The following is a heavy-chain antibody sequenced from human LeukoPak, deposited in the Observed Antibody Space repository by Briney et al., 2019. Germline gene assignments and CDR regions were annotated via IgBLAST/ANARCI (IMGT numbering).Heavy chain of an antibody. CDR2: IYYSGST. J-gene: IGHJ5*02. CDR3: AQDITIFGVVIASWFDP. V-gene: IGHV4-39*07. Sequence: SETLSLTCTVSGGSISSSSYYWGWIRQPPGKGLEWIGSIYYSGSTYYNPSLKSRVTISVDTSKNQFSLKLSSVTAADTAVYYCAQDITIFGVVIASWFDPWGQGTLVTVSS. D-gene: IGHD3-3*01. CDR1: GGSISSSSYY.